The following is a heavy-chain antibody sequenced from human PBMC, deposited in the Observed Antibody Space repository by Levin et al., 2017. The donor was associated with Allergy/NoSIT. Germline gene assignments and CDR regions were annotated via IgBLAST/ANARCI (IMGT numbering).Heavy chain of an antibody. CDR1: GGSFSGYY. J-gene: IGHJ6*02. CDR2: INHSGST. CDR3: ARVSSGGYDYGMDV. Sequence: SETLSLNCAVYGGSFSGYYWSWIRQPPGKGLEWIGEINHSGSTNYNPSLKGRVTMSRDTSKNQFSLNLISVTAADAAVYYCARVSSGGYDYGMDVWGQGTTVTVSS. D-gene: IGHD5-12*01. V-gene: IGHV4-34*01.